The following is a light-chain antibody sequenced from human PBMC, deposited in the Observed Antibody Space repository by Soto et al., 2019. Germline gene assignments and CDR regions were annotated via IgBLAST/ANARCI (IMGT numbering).Light chain of an antibody. J-gene: IGLJ1*01. CDR3: CSSGGSPTYV. CDR1: SSNVGSYKL. V-gene: IGLV2-23*02. CDR2: EVN. Sequence: QSARTQPASLSGSPGQSSTISCTGTSSNVGSYKLVSWYQQHPGKAPKLMIFEVNKRPSGVSNRFSGSKSGNTASLTISGLKVEDEADYYCCSSGGSPTYVFGTGTKVTVL.